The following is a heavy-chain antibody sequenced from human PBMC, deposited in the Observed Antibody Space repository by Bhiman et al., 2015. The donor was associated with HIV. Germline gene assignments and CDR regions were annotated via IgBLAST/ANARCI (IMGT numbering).Heavy chain of an antibody. D-gene: IGHD1-26*01. CDR1: GFTFDDYA. CDR2: ISWNSGSI. V-gene: IGHV3-9*01. Sequence: EVQLVESGGGLVQPGRSLRLSCAASGFTFDDYAMHWVRQAPGTGLEWVSGISWNSGSIGYADSVKGRFTISRDNAKNSLYLQMNSLRAEDTALYYCAKDQWGGSQWELLDAFDIWGQGTMVTVSS. CDR3: AKDQWGGSQWELLDAFDI. J-gene: IGHJ3*02.